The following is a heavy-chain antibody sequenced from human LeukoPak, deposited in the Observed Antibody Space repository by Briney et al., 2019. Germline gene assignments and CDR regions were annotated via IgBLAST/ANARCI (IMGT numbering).Heavy chain of an antibody. CDR2: IYYSGST. J-gene: IGHJ3*02. CDR3: ARVVVSVGFDI. V-gene: IGHV4-31*03. CDR1: GGSISSGGYY. D-gene: IGHD2-21*01. Sequence: SETLSLTCTVSGGSISSGGYYWSWIRQHPGKGLEWIGYIYYSGSTYYNPSLKSRVTISVDTSKNQFSLKLSSVTAADTAVYYCARVVVSVGFDIWGQGTMVTVSS.